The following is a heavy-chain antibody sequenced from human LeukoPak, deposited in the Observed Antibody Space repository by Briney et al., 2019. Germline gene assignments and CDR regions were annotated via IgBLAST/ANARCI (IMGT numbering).Heavy chain of an antibody. J-gene: IGHJ4*02. V-gene: IGHV3-30*18. CDR2: ISYDGSNK. CDR3: AKDSSGYFDY. Sequence: GRSLRLSCAASGFTFSSYGMHWVRQAPGKGLEWVAVISYDGSNKYYADSVKGRCTISRDNSKNTLYLQMNSLRAEDTAVYYCAKDSSGYFDYWGQGTLVTVSS. CDR1: GFTFSSYG. D-gene: IGHD6-19*01.